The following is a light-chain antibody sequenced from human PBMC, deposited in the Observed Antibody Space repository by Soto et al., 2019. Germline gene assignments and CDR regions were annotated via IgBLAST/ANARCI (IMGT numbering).Light chain of an antibody. CDR2: KAS. Sequence: DIQMTQSPSTLSASVGDRVTITCRASQSVSSWLAWYQQKPGKAPKLLIYKASSLESGVPSRFSGSGSGTDFTLTISCLQSEDFATYYCQQYYSYLITFGQGTRLENK. CDR1: QSVSSW. J-gene: IGKJ5*01. CDR3: QQYYSYLIT. V-gene: IGKV1-5*03.